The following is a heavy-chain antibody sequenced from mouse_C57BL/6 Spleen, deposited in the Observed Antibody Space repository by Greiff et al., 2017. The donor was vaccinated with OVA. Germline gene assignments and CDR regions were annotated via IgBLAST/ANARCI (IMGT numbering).Heavy chain of an antibody. D-gene: IGHD1-1*01. J-gene: IGHJ4*01. CDR3: TAVVAYYYAMDY. CDR2: IRNKANNHAT. V-gene: IGHV6-6*01. CDR1: GFTFSDAW. Sequence: DVKLVESGGGLVQPGGSMKLSCAASGFTFSDAWMDWVRQSPEKGLEWVAEIRNKANNHATYYAESVKGRFTISRDDSKSSVYLQMNSLRAEDTGIYYCTAVVAYYYAMDYWGQGTSVTVSS.